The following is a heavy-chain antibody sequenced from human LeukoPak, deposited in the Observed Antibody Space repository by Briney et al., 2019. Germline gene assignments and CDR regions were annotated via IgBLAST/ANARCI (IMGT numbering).Heavy chain of an antibody. Sequence: SETLSLTCAVYGGSFSGYYWSWIRQPPGKGLEWIGEINHSGSTNYNPSLKSRVTISVDTSKNQFSLKLSSVTAADTAVYYCARRHRWPHRGWLDPWGQGTLVTVSS. D-gene: IGHD4-23*01. CDR1: GGSFSGYY. CDR3: ARRHRWPHRGWLDP. J-gene: IGHJ5*02. CDR2: INHSGST. V-gene: IGHV4-34*01.